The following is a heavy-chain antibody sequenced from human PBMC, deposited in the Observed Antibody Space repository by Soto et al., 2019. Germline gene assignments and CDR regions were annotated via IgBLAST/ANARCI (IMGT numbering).Heavy chain of an antibody. J-gene: IGHJ4*02. V-gene: IGHV3-74*01. CDR1: GFTFSTYW. Sequence: PGGSLRLSCAAPGFTFSTYWIHWVRQGPGKGLVRVSRIHNDGRSSSYADSVRGRFTIYRDNAENMLYLQMTSLRAADTGVYFCARTLGPQVTGYVDSDYRWTIDQWGQGTLVTVSS. CDR3: ARTLGPQVTGYVDSDYRWTIDQ. D-gene: IGHD4-4*01. CDR2: IHNDGRSS.